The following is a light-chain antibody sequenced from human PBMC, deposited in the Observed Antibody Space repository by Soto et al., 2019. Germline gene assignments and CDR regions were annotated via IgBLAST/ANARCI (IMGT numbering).Light chain of an antibody. Sequence: QSALTQPASVSGSPGQSITIPCTGTNSDVGGYNYVSWYQQHPGKAPELMIYEVSHRPSGVSNRFSGSKPDNTASLTISGLQAEDEADYYCSSYTSISTLYVFGTGTKVTVL. J-gene: IGLJ1*01. CDR2: EVS. V-gene: IGLV2-14*01. CDR3: SSYTSISTLYV. CDR1: NSDVGGYNY.